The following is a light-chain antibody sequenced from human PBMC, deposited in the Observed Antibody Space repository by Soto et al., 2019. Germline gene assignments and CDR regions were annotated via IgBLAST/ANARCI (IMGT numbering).Light chain of an antibody. CDR1: QSISSW. J-gene: IGKJ1*01. Sequence: QLTQSPSTLSSSVLERVTITCRASQSISSWLAWYQQKPGKAPKLLIYDASSLESGVPSRFSGSGSGTEFTLTISSLQPDDFATYYCQQYNSYPWTFGQGTKVDIK. CDR3: QQYNSYPWT. V-gene: IGKV1-5*01. CDR2: DAS.